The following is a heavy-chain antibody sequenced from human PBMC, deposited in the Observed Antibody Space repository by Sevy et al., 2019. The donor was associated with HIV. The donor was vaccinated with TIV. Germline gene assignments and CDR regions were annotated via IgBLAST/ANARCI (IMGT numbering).Heavy chain of an antibody. Sequence: GGSQRLSCAASGFTFSSYSMNWVRQAPGKGLEWVSYISDSSTTIYYADSVKGRFTISRDNAKNSLYLQMNSLRAEDTAVYYCARGLAALPGYYYGMDVWGQGTMVTVSS. CDR2: ISDSSTTI. D-gene: IGHD6-6*01. V-gene: IGHV3-48*01. CDR3: ARGLAALPGYYYGMDV. J-gene: IGHJ6*02. CDR1: GFTFSSYS.